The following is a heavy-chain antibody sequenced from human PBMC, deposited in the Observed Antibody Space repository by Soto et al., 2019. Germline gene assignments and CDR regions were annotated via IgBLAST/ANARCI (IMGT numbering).Heavy chain of an antibody. CDR1: GYTFTSYG. CDR2: ISAYNGNT. V-gene: IGHV1-18*01. J-gene: IGHJ3*02. D-gene: IGHD2-15*01. Sequence: ASVKVSCKASGYTFTSYGISWVRQAPGQGIEWMGWISAYNGNTNYAQKLQGRVTMTTDTSTSTAYMELRSLRSDDTAVYYCARDGRPYCSGGSCLDAFDIWGQGTMVTVSS. CDR3: ARDGRPYCSGGSCLDAFDI.